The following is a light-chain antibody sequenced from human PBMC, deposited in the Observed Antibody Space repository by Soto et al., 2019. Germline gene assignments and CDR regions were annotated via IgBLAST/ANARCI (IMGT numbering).Light chain of an antibody. Sequence: DIQMIQSPSSLSASVGDRVTIACRASQSIKNYLAWYQQKPGKAPQLLIYKSSLLQDGVPSRFTGSGSGTDFTLTISSLQPDDFATYFCQQYDSYSWTFGQGTKIEI. CDR1: QSIKNY. CDR3: QQYDSYSWT. J-gene: IGKJ1*01. V-gene: IGKV1-5*03. CDR2: KSS.